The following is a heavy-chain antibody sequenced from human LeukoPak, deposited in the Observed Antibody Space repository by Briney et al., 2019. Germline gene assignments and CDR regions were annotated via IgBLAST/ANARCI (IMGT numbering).Heavy chain of an antibody. V-gene: IGHV4-39*01. Sequence: SETLSLTCTVSGGSISSSSYSWGWIRQPPGKGLEWIGSIYYSGSTYYNPSLKSRVTISVDTSKNQFSLKLSSVTAADTAVYYCARREVTRKGDHDYWGQGTLVTVSS. D-gene: IGHD4-17*01. J-gene: IGHJ4*02. CDR1: GGSISSSSYS. CDR2: IYYSGST. CDR3: ARREVTRKGDHDY.